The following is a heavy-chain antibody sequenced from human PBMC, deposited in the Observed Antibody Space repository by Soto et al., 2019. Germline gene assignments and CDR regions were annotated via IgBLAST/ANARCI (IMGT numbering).Heavy chain of an antibody. J-gene: IGHJ4*02. V-gene: IGHV3-30-3*01. CDR1: GFTFSSYA. CDR2: ISYDGSNK. D-gene: IGHD3-3*01. Sequence: QVQLVESGGGVVQPGRSLRLSCAASGFTFSSYAMHWVRQAPGKGLEWVAVISYDGSNKYYADSVKGRFTISRDNSKNTLYLQMNSLRAEETAVYYCARDLRYLESGYFDYWGQGTLVTVSS. CDR3: ARDLRYLESGYFDY.